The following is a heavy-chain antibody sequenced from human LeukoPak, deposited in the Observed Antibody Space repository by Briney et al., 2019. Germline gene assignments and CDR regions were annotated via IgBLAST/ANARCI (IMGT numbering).Heavy chain of an antibody. CDR2: INPNSGGT. CDR3: ATGPPGYCSGGSCYPPTFDY. D-gene: IGHD2-15*01. V-gene: IGHV1-2*02. Sequence: ASVKVSCKASGYTFTGYYMHWVRQAPGQGLEWMGWINPNSGGTNYAQKLQGRVTMTRDTSISTAYMELSRLRSDDTAVYYCATGPPGYCSGGSCYPPTFDYWGQGTLVTVSS. CDR1: GYTFTGYY. J-gene: IGHJ4*02.